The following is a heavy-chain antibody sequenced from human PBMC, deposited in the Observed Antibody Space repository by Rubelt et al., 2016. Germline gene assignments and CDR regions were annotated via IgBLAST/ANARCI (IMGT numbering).Heavy chain of an antibody. CDR1: GFSLTTSGVG. D-gene: IGHD5-12*01. CDR2: IYWDDDK. V-gene: IGHV2-5*02. J-gene: IGHJ4*02. Sequence: QITLKESGPTLVEPTQTLTLTCSFSGFSLTTSGVGVGWIRQPPGKALEWLAVIYWDDDKRFNSSLKSRLTITKDTSKNQVVLTMTNMDPVDTATYYCAQWRSYFFDYWGQGTLVTVSS. CDR3: AQWRSYFFDY.